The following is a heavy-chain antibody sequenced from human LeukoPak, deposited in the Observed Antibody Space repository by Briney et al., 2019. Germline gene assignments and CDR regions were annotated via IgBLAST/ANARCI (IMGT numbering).Heavy chain of an antibody. CDR2: IYYSGST. Sequence: SETLSLTCTVSGGSISSGGYYWSWVRQHPGKGLEWIGYIYYSGSTYYNPSLKSRVTISVDTSKNQFSLKLSSVTAADTAVYYCARGSAVAGHGCWGQGTLVTVSS. V-gene: IGHV4-31*03. J-gene: IGHJ4*02. D-gene: IGHD6-19*01. CDR3: ARGSAVAGHGC. CDR1: GGSISSGGYY.